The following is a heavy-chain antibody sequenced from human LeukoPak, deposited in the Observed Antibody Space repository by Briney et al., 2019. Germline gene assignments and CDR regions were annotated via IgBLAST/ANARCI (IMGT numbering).Heavy chain of an antibody. D-gene: IGHD1-7*01. CDR1: GFSFSDYY. CDR3: ARVVGNYVSDY. V-gene: IGHV3-11*04. Sequence: NPGGSLRLSCAASGFSFSDYYMSWIRQAPGKGLEWVSYISSSGDTMSYADSVKGRFTISRDNAKNSLYLQMSSLRAEDAAIYYCARVVGNYVSDYWGQGALVTVSS. J-gene: IGHJ4*02. CDR2: ISSSGDTM.